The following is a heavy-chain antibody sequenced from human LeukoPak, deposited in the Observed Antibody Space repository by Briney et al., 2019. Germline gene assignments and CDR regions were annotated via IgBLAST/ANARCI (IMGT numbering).Heavy chain of an antibody. CDR1: GGSISSGGYY. D-gene: IGHD3-3*01. CDR2: IYYSGST. Sequence: KSSQTLSLACTVSGGSISSGGYYWSWIRQHPGKGLEWIGYIYYSGSTYHNPSLKSRVTISVDTSKNQFSLKLSSVTAADMAVYYCARGRSYYDFWSGRNWFDPWGQGTLVTVSS. J-gene: IGHJ5*02. V-gene: IGHV4-31*03. CDR3: ARGRSYYDFWSGRNWFDP.